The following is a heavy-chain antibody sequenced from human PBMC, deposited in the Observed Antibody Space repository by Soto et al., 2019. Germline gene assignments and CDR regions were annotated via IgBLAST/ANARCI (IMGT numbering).Heavy chain of an antibody. J-gene: IGHJ3*02. CDR3: ARDRINIVRATTVEDAFDI. D-gene: IGHD1-26*01. V-gene: IGHV1-3*01. Sequence: ASVKVSCKASGYTFTSYAMHWVRQAPGQRLEWMGWINAGNGNTKYSQKFQGRVTITRDTSASTAYMELSSLRSEDTAVYYCARDRINIVRATTVEDAFDIWGQGTMVTVSS. CDR1: GYTFTSYA. CDR2: INAGNGNT.